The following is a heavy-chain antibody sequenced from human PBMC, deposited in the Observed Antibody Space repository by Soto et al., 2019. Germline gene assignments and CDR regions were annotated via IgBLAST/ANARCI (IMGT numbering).Heavy chain of an antibody. CDR3: ARQVVDGTVAGTGSFDY. J-gene: IGHJ4*02. V-gene: IGHV4-39*01. Sequence: ASETLSLTCTGSGGSISSTSYYWGWIRQPPGKGLEWIGSFYYSGSTFYNPSLKSRVTVSVDTSENQFSLKLSSVTAADTAVYYCARQVVDGTVAGTGSFDYWGQGTLVTVS. D-gene: IGHD6-19*01. CDR1: GGSISSTSYY. CDR2: FYYSGST.